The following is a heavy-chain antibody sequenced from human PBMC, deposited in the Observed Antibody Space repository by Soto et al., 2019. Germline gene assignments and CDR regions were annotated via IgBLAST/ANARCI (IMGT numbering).Heavy chain of an antibody. CDR2: ISAYNGIT. CDR3: ARDPGLALPSGSWDY. D-gene: IGHD3-10*01. V-gene: IGHV1-18*01. J-gene: IGHJ4*02. Sequence: ASVKVSCKASGYTFTSYGISWVRQAPGQGLEWMGWISAYNGITNYAQKLQGRVTMTTDTSTSTAYMELRSLRSDDTAVYYCARDPGLALPSGSWDYWGQGTLVTVSS. CDR1: GYTFTSYG.